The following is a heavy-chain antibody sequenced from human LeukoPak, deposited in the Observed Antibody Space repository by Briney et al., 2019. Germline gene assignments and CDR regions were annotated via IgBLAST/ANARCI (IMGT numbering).Heavy chain of an antibody. J-gene: IGHJ4*02. CDR3: ARGGAGQSYFLVDY. D-gene: IGHD1-26*01. CDR1: GGSITSDYYY. CDR2: IYSSGST. V-gene: IGHV4-61*02. Sequence: SETLSLTCTVSGGSITSDYYYWSWIRQPAGKGLEWIGRIYSSGSTNYNPSLKSRVTISVDTSKNQFSLKLSSVTAADTAVYYCARGGAGQSYFLVDYWGQGTLVTVSS.